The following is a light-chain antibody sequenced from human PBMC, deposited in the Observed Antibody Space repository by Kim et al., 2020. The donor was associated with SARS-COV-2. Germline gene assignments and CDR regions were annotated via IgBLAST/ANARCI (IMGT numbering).Light chain of an antibody. Sequence: QSVLTQPPSASGTPGQGVTISCSGSSSNIGTNAVNWYRQLPGTAPKLLIYSNNQRPSGVPDRFSGSKSGTSASLAISGLQSEDEADYYCAAWDDSLSGFYVFGTGTKVTVL. J-gene: IGLJ1*01. CDR1: SSNIGTNA. V-gene: IGLV1-44*01. CDR2: SNN. CDR3: AAWDDSLSGFYV.